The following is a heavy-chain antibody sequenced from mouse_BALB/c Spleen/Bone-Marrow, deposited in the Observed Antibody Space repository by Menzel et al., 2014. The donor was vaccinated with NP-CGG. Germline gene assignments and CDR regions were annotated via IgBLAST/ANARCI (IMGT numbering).Heavy chain of an antibody. Sequence: VQLQQSAAEPARPGASVKMSCKASGYTFTSNTIQWVKQRPGQGLEWIGYIDPIRGYTDYNQKFKDKTTLTADKSSNTAYMQLSSLTSEDSAVYYCAREATYYAYFDYWGQGTILTVSS. CDR2: IDPIRGYT. J-gene: IGHJ2*01. D-gene: IGHD1-1*01. CDR1: GYTFTSNT. CDR3: AREATYYAYFDY. V-gene: IGHV1-4*02.